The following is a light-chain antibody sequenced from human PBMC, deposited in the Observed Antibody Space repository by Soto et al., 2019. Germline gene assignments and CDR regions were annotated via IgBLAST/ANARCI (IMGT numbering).Light chain of an antibody. CDR1: QSISGW. Sequence: DIPMTQSPSTLSASVGDSVTLTCRASQSISGWLAWFQQKPGTAPKILIYKASSLESGVPSRFRGSGSGTDFTLTISSLQPDDFATYYCQQYNIYPRTFGQGTKVEIK. CDR2: KAS. V-gene: IGKV1-5*03. J-gene: IGKJ1*01. CDR3: QQYNIYPRT.